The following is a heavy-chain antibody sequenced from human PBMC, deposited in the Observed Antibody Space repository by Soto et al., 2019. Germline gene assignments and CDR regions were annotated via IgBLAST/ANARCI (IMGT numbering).Heavy chain of an antibody. CDR3: ARDKITGLFDY. D-gene: IGHD2-8*02. J-gene: IGHJ4*02. CDR2: IYHSGST. Sequence: SETLSLTCAVSGGSISSGGYSWSWIRQPPGKDLEWIGYIYHSGSTCFNPSLKSRVTISVDTSKNQFSLKLSSVTAADTAVYYCARDKITGLFDYWGQGTLVTVSS. CDR1: GGSISSGGYS. V-gene: IGHV4-30-2*01.